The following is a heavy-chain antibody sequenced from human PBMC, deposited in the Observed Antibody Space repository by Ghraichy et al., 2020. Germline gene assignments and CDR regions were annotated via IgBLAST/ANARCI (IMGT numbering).Heavy chain of an antibody. Sequence: GGSLRLSCAASGFTFTSYAMSWVRQAPGKGLEWVSAISGRGDNTNDADSVKGRFTISRDNSKNTLDLQMNSLTVEDTARYYCAKVRLWLRDFDLWGRGTLVTVYS. J-gene: IGHJ2*01. CDR2: ISGRGDNT. V-gene: IGHV3-23*01. D-gene: IGHD5-18*01. CDR3: AKVRLWLRDFDL. CDR1: GFTFTSYA.